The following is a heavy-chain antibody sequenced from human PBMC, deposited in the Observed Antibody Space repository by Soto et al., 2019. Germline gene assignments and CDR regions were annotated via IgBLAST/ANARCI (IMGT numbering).Heavy chain of an antibody. CDR3: ARDCSSTSCYPSYGMDV. CDR1: GYTFTSYG. J-gene: IGHJ6*02. D-gene: IGHD2-2*01. CDR2: INPSGGST. V-gene: IGHV1-46*01. Sequence: ASAKLSCKASGYTFTSYGISWVRQAPGQGLEWMGWINPSGGSTSYAQKFQGRVTMTRDTSTSTVYMELSSLRSEDTAVYYCARDCSSTSCYPSYGMDVWGQGTTVTVSS.